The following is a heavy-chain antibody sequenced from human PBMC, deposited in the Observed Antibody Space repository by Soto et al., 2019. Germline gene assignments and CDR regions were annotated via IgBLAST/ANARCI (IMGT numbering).Heavy chain of an antibody. CDR2: IYPRDSDT. J-gene: IGHJ6*02. V-gene: IGHV5-51*01. D-gene: IGHD3-9*01. CDR1: GYTFTTYW. CDR3: ARRPNTLNYYAMDV. Sequence: PGESLKISCKGSGYTFTTYWIGWVRQMPGKGLEWMGIIYPRDSDTRYSPSFQGQVTISADKSISTAYLQWSSLEASDTAIYYCARRPNTLNYYAMDVWGQGTTVTVSS.